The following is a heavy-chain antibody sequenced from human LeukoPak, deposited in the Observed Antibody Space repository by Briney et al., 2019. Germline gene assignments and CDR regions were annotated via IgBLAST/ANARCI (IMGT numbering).Heavy chain of an antibody. D-gene: IGHD3-3*01. J-gene: IGHJ3*02. CDR3: ARDLSPSITISEAVIERGAFDI. V-gene: IGHV1-2*02. CDR2: LHPNSGGT. Sequence: SVKLSCKASGSTFTGYYLHWLRQAPGQGLEWMRWLHPNSGGTNNAQKFQSRVTMTRDTSISTAYMELSRLRSDDTAVYYCARDLSPSITISEAVIERGAFDIWGQGTMVTVSS. CDR1: GSTFTGYY.